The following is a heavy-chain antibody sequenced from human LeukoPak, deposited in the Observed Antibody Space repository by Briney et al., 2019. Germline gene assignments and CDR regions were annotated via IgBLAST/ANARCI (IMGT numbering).Heavy chain of an antibody. J-gene: IGHJ5*02. CDR3: ARLFPQGA. CDR2: IYYSGST. Sequence: PSETLSLTCTVSGGSISSYYWSWIRQPPGKGLEWIGYIYYSGSTNYNPSLKSRVTISVDTSKNQFSLKLTSVTAADTAVYYCARLFPQGAWGQGTLVTVSS. D-gene: IGHD3-16*01. V-gene: IGHV4-59*08. CDR1: GGSISSYY.